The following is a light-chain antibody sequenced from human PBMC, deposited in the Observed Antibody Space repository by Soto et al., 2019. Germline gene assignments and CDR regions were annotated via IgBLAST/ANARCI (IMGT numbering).Light chain of an antibody. Sequence: EIVLTQSPATLSLSPGERATLSCRASQTVRNNLAWYQQRPGQAPRLLIYDASNRATGIPARFSGSGSGTDFTLTISSLEPEDFAVYYCQQRSNWPPITFGQGTRLEIK. V-gene: IGKV3-11*01. J-gene: IGKJ5*01. CDR3: QQRSNWPPIT. CDR2: DAS. CDR1: QTVRNN.